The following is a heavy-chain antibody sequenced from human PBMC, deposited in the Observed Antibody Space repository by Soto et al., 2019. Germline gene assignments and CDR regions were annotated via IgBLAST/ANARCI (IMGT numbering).Heavy chain of an antibody. D-gene: IGHD5-12*01. CDR1: GFTFSSYS. CDR3: ARDPPVARV. CDR2: ISSSSSYI. V-gene: IGHV3-21*01. Sequence: PGGSLRLSCAASGFTFSSYSMNWVRQAPGKGLEWVSSISSSSSYIYYADSVTGRFTIARDNAKNSLYLQMNSLRAEDTAVYYCARDPPVARVWGQGTLVTVSS. J-gene: IGHJ4*02.